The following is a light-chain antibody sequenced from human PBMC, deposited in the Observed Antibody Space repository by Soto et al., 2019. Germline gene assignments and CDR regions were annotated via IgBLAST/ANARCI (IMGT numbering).Light chain of an antibody. J-gene: IGLJ2*01. CDR3: CSYAGSYTVVL. CDR2: DVS. V-gene: IGLV2-11*01. Sequence: QSALTQPRSVSGSPGRSVTISCTGTSSDVGGYNYVSWYQQHPGKAPKLMIYDVSKRPSGVPDRFSGSKSGNTASLTISGLQAEDEADYYCCSYAGSYTVVLFGGGTKLTVL. CDR1: SSDVGGYNY.